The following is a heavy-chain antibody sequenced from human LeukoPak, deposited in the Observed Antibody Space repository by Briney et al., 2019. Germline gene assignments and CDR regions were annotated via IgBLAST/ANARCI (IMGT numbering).Heavy chain of an antibody. V-gene: IGHV3-23*01. D-gene: IGHD3-22*01. Sequence: GGSLRLSCAVSGITLSNYGMSWVRQAPGKGLEWVAGISDSGGRTNNADSVKGRFTISRDNPKNTLYLQMNSLRAEDTAVYFCAKRGAVIRVILVGFHKEAYYFDSWGQGALVTVSS. CDR2: ISDSGGRT. J-gene: IGHJ4*02. CDR1: GITLSNYG. CDR3: AKRGAVIRVILVGFHKEAYYFDS.